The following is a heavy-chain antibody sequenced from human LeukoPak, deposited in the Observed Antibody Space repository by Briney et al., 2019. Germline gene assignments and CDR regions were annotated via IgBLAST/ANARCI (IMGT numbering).Heavy chain of an antibody. Sequence: SETLSLTCTVSGGSISSSSYYWGWIRQPPARGLEWIGSIYYSGSTYYNPSLKSRVTISVDTSKNQFSLKLSSVTAADTAVYYCARAEIGGYNLGSDYWGQGTLVTVSS. J-gene: IGHJ4*02. CDR3: ARAEIGGYNLGSDY. CDR1: GGSISSSSYY. V-gene: IGHV4-39*07. D-gene: IGHD5-24*01. CDR2: IYYSGST.